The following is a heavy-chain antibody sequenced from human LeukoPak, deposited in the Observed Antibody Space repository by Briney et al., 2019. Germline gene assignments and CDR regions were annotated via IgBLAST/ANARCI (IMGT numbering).Heavy chain of an antibody. CDR3: ASRRRGYSYGYVGY. Sequence: SETLSLTCAVYGGSFSGYYWSWIRQPPGKGLEWIGEINHSGSTNYNPSLKSRVTISVGTSKNQFSLKLSSVTAADTAVYYCASRRRGYSYGYVGYWGQGTLVTVSS. D-gene: IGHD5-18*01. CDR1: GGSFSGYY. CDR2: INHSGST. J-gene: IGHJ4*02. V-gene: IGHV4-34*01.